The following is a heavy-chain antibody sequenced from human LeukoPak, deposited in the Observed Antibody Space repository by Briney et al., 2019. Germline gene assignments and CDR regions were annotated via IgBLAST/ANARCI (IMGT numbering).Heavy chain of an antibody. Sequence: GGSLRLSCAASGFTVSSNYMSWVRQAPGKGLEWVSVIYSGGSTYYADSVKGRFTISRDNSKNTLYLQMNSLRAEDTAVYYCARGDVGAHDAFDIWGQGTMVTVSS. V-gene: IGHV3-66*01. CDR3: ARGDVGAHDAFDI. D-gene: IGHD3-10*01. CDR2: IYSGGST. J-gene: IGHJ3*02. CDR1: GFTVSSNY.